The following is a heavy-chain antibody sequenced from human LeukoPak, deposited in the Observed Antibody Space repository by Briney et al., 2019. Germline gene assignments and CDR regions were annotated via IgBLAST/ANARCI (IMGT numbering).Heavy chain of an antibody. J-gene: IGHJ4*02. CDR3: ARGCSGGSCPLDY. V-gene: IGHV1-69*05. Sequence: GASVKVSCKASGGTFSSYAISWVRQPPGQGLEWMGGIIPIFGTANYAQKFQGRVTITTDESTSTAYMELSSLRSEDTAVYYCARGCSGGSCPLDYWGQGTLVTVSS. D-gene: IGHD2-15*01. CDR1: GGTFSSYA. CDR2: IIPIFGTA.